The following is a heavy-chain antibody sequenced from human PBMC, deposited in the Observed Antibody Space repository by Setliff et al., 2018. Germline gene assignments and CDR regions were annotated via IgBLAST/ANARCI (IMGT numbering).Heavy chain of an antibody. Sequence: GGSLRLSCSASGFTFSDYTMTWVRQAPGKGLEWVSFIRGTSSHIYYADSVKGRFTISRDNADNSLYLQMNSLRPGDTAVYYCARTCSGSGCYAGLESWGQGTPVTVSS. CDR2: IRGTSSHI. D-gene: IGHD2-15*01. V-gene: IGHV3-21*01. CDR1: GFTFSDYT. J-gene: IGHJ4*02. CDR3: ARTCSGSGCYAGLES.